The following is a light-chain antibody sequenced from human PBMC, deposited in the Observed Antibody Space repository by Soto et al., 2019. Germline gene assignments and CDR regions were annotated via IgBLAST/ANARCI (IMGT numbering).Light chain of an antibody. CDR2: GAS. CDR3: QQYGSSRT. CDR1: ETVSSSY. Sequence: EIIMTQSPGTLSVSPGEGATLSCRASETVSSSYLAWYQQKPGQAPRLLIYGASSRATGIPDRFSGSGSGTDFTLTISRLEPEDFAVYYCQQYGSSRTFGQGTKV. V-gene: IGKV3-20*01. J-gene: IGKJ1*01.